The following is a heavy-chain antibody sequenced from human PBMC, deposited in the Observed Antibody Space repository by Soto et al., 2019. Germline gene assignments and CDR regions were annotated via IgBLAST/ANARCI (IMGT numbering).Heavy chain of an antibody. CDR2: ISAYSGNT. CDR1: GYTFSSYG. V-gene: IGHV1-18*01. D-gene: IGHD5-12*01. CDR3: ASDHSAYDSGTPEY. J-gene: IGHJ4*02. Sequence: QVQLVQSGADVKKPGASVKVSCKASGYTFSSYGINWVRQAPGQGLEWMGWISAYSGNTNYEQKLQGRVTMTTDTSTTTAYMELRGLTYDDTAVYYCASDHSAYDSGTPEYWGQGTLVTVSS.